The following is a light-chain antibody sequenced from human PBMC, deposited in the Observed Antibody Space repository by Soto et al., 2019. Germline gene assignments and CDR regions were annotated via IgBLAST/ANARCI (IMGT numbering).Light chain of an antibody. CDR2: AAT. J-gene: IGKJ1*01. CDR1: QSISTF. Sequence: DIQMTQSPLSLSASVGDRVSITCRASQSISTFLNWYQQTPGRAPKLLIYAATTLQRGVPSRFVGTGSGTDFTLTISSLQPEDFATYFCQQSYSAPPAFGQGTKVDNK. V-gene: IGKV1-39*01. CDR3: QQSYSAPPA.